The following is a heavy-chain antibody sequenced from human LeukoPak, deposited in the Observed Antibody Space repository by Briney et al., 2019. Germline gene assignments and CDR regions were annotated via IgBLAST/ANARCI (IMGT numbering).Heavy chain of an antibody. Sequence: SETLSLTCTVSGGSISSYYWSWIRQPPGKGLEWIGYIYYSGSTNYNPSLKSRVTISVDTSKNQFSLKLSSVTAADTAVYYCARARYYYYYYMDVWGKGTTVTISS. V-gene: IGHV4-59*01. CDR3: ARARYYYYYYMDV. J-gene: IGHJ6*03. CDR1: GGSISSYY. CDR2: IYYSGST.